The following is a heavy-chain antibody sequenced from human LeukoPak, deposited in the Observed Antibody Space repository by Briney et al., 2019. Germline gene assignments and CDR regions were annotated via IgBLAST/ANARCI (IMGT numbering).Heavy chain of an antibody. V-gene: IGHV3-30*04. J-gene: IGHJ6*02. D-gene: IGHD3-22*01. CDR1: GFTFSSYA. CDR3: ARDRYYDSSGPQTGYYYGMDV. Sequence: GGSLRLSCAASGFTFSSYAMHWVRQAPGKGLEWVAVISYDGSNKYYADSVKGRFTISRANSKNTLYLQMNSLRAEDTAVYYCARDRYYDSSGPQTGYYYGMDVWGQGTTVTVSS. CDR2: ISYDGSNK.